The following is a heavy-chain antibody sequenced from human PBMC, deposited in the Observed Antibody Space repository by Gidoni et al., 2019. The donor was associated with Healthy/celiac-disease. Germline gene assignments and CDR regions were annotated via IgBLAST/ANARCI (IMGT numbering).Heavy chain of an antibody. D-gene: IGHD6-19*01. J-gene: IGHJ4*02. V-gene: IGHV4-34*01. CDR2: INHSGST. CDR3: AGAAYSSGWYGGYFDY. CDR1: GGSFSGYY. Sequence: QVQLQQWGAGLLKPSETLSLHCAVYGGSFSGYYWSWIRQPPGKGLEWIGEINHSGSTNYNPSLKSRVTISVDTSKNQFSLKLSSVTAADTAVYYCAGAAYSSGWYGGYFDYWGQGTLVTVSS.